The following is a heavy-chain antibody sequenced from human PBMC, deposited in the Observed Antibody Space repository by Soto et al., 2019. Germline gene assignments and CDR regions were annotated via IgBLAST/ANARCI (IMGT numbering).Heavy chain of an antibody. J-gene: IGHJ4*01. CDR2: ISISSSDR. Sequence: LRLSCSTSGFTFSTYAMNWVRQAPGKGLEWVSSISISSSDRYYADSVRGRFTISRDNAKNALYLQMNSLRADDTAVYFCVRGMNPLFGGQGTLVTVSS. CDR1: GFTFSTYA. V-gene: IGHV3-21*06. CDR3: VRGMNPLF.